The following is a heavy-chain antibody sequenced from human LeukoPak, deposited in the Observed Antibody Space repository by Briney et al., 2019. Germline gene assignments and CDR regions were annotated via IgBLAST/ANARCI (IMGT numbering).Heavy chain of an antibody. J-gene: IGHJ4*02. CDR3: VRDESSGSLHFDY. D-gene: IGHD6-19*01. CDR1: GFTFNSFG. V-gene: IGHV3-33*01. CDR2: IWYDGSNK. Sequence: GGSLRLSCVASGFTFNSFGMHWVRQAPGKGLEWVAVIWYDGSNKYYADSVKGRFTISRGNSKNTLYLQMNSLRAEDTAVYYCVRDESSGSLHFDYWGQGALVAVSS.